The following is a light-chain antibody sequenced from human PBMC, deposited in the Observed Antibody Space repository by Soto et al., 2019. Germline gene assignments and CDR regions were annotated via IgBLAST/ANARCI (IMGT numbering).Light chain of an antibody. CDR1: QSISSY. Sequence: DIQMTQSPSSLSASVGDRVTITCRARQSISSYLNWYQQKPGKAPKILIYAASSLQSGVPSRFSGSGSGTDCTLTISSLQPEDCATYYCQQSYSTPRTCGQGTKVEIK. J-gene: IGKJ1*01. V-gene: IGKV1-39*01. CDR3: QQSYSTPRT. CDR2: AAS.